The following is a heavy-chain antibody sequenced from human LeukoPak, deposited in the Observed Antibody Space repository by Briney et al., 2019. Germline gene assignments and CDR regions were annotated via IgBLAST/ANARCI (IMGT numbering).Heavy chain of an antibody. J-gene: IGHJ5*02. CDR1: GYTFTGYY. CDR3: ARVRQLVSWFDP. CDR2: INPNSGGT. D-gene: IGHD6-6*01. V-gene: IGHV1-2*02. Sequence: ASVKVSCKASGYTFTGYYMHWVRQAHGQGLEWMGWINPNSGGTNYAQKFQGRVTMTRDTSISTAYMELSRLRSDDTAVYYCARVRQLVSWFDPWGQGTLVTVSS.